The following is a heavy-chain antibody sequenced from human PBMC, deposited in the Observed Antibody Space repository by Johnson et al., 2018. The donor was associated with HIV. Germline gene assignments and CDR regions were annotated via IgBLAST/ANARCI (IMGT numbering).Heavy chain of an antibody. CDR3: ARDRGYWDAFDI. J-gene: IGHJ3*02. CDR1: GFSVSNNY. D-gene: IGHD3-22*01. CDR2: ISSSGTTV. Sequence: QVQLVESGGGLIQPGGSLGLSCAASGFSVSNNYMNWVRQAPGKGLEWVSYISSSGTTVYSADSVKGRFSISRDNAKHSLYLQMNSLRAEDTAVYYCARDRGYWDAFDIWGQGTMVTVSS. V-gene: IGHV3-11*04.